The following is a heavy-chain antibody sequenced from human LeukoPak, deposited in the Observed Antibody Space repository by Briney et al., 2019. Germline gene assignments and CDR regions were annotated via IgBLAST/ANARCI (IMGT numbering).Heavy chain of an antibody. CDR1: GFTFSSYA. CDR2: ISYDGSNK. V-gene: IGHV3-30-3*01. D-gene: IGHD3-22*01. Sequence: GGSLRLSCAASGFTFSSYAMHWVRQAPGKGLEWVAVISYDGSNKYYADSVKGRFTISRDNSKNTLYLQMNSLRAEDTAVYYCARDTYYYDSSGYFDYWGQGTLATVSS. CDR3: ARDTYYYDSSGYFDY. J-gene: IGHJ4*02.